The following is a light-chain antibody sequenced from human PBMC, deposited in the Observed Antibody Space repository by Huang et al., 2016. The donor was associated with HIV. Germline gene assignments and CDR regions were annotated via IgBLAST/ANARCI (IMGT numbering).Light chain of an antibody. J-gene: IGKJ2*01. CDR1: QNIDTY. CDR2: GAS. Sequence: DIEMTQSPSSLSASVGDRVTISCRAGQNIDTYLNWFHQKPGEAPKLLIYGASNLHRGGPVRFRGDGAGTYFTLTITSLQPEDFATYCCQQTFAAPPEDTFGQGTKVEI. CDR3: QQTFAAPPEDT. V-gene: IGKV1-39*01.